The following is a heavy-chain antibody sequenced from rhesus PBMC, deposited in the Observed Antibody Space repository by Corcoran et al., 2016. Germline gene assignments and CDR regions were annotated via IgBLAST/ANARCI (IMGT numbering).Heavy chain of an antibody. CDR3: ARQRGGYSWVDY. D-gene: IGHD5-24*01. CDR1: GSSISSGYS. J-gene: IGHJ4*01. V-gene: IGHV4-99*01. Sequence: QVQLQESGPGLVKPSETLSLTCAVYGSSISSGYSGGCIHQPPGKGLAYIGYISGSSGSTYYNPSLKSRVTISKDTSKNQFSLKLSSVTAADTAVYYCARQRGGYSWVDYWGQGVLVTVSS. CDR2: ISGSSGST.